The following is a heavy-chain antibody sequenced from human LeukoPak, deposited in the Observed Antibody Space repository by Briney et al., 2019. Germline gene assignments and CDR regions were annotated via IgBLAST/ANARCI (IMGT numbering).Heavy chain of an antibody. V-gene: IGHV3-48*01. CDR2: ITSTGSAI. D-gene: IGHD3-3*01. CDR3: ARLIIYDGRDY. J-gene: IGHJ4*02. CDR1: GFTFSDDW. Sequence: GGSLRLSCAASGFTFSDDWMNWVRQAPGKGLEWVSFITSTGSAIDYADSVKGRFAISRDNANNTLFLQMNSLRVEDTAVYYCARLIIYDGRDYWGQGTLVTVSS.